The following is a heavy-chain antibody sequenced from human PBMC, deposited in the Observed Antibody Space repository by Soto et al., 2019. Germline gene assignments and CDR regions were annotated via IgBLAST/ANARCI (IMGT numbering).Heavy chain of an antibody. CDR2: IYYSGST. CDR3: ARDNRIAAAGIVY. D-gene: IGHD6-13*01. Sequence: SETLSLTCTVPGGSISSGDYYWSWIRQPPGKGLEWIGYIYYSGSTYYNPSLKSRVTISVDTSKNQFSLKLSSVTAADTAVYYCARDNRIAAAGIVYWGQGTLVTVSS. J-gene: IGHJ4*02. V-gene: IGHV4-30-4*01. CDR1: GGSISSGDYY.